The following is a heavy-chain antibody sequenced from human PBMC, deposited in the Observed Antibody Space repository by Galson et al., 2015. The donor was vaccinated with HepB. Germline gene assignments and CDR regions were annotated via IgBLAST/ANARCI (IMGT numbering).Heavy chain of an antibody. CDR1: GSAFGTYV. V-gene: IGHV3-23*01. Sequence: SLRLSCAASGSAFGTYVTSWVRRAPGKGLEWVSIVSGDGDTTYYANSVKGRFTVPRDNSKNTLYLQMNSLRAEDTAVYYCAKDPFCGGGSCYGLDVWGQGTTVTVSS. CDR2: VSGDGDTT. CDR3: AKDPFCGGGSCYGLDV. D-gene: IGHD2-15*01. J-gene: IGHJ6*02.